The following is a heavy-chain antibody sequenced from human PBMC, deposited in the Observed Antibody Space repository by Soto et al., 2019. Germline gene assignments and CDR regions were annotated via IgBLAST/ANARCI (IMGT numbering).Heavy chain of an antibody. CDR1: GYTFTSYG. D-gene: IGHD6-19*01. J-gene: IGHJ3*02. CDR3: ARRQWLVHFDAFDI. Sequence: QVQLVQSGAEVKKPGASVKVSCKASGYTFTSYGISWVRQAPGQGLEWMGWISAYNGNTNFAQKLQGRVTMTTDTATSTAYMELRSLKSDDTAVYYCARRQWLVHFDAFDIWGQGTMVTVSS. V-gene: IGHV1-18*01. CDR2: ISAYNGNT.